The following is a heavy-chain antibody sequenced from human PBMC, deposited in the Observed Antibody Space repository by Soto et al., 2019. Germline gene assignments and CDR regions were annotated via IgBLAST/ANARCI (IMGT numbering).Heavy chain of an antibody. CDR1: GFTFGDYA. D-gene: IGHD3-10*01. CDR2: FKWNSGDV. Sequence: SLRLSCAASGFTFGDYAMHWVRQVPGKGLEWVSGFKWNSGDVGYADSVKGRLTISRDNAKNSLYLQMNSLRPEDTAVYYCAKDRSSGSPYYGMDFWGQGTMVTVSS. V-gene: IGHV3-9*01. CDR3: AKDRSSGSPYYGMDF. J-gene: IGHJ6*02.